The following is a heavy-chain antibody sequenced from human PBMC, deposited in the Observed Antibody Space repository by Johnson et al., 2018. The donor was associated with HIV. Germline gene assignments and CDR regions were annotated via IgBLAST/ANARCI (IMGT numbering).Heavy chain of an antibody. D-gene: IGHD2-15*01. V-gene: IGHV3-20*04. CDR2: INWNGGRK. CDR3: AREGEYCTGGSCYNAFDI. J-gene: IGHJ3*02. CDR1: GFTVSSYY. Sequence: VQLVESGGGLVQPGGSLRLSCAASGFTVSSYYMSWVRQAPGKGLQWVSDINWNGGRKGYADSLMGRFTISRDNAKKSLYLQSNSLRAEDTALYYCAREGEYCTGGSCYNAFDIWGQGTMVIVSS.